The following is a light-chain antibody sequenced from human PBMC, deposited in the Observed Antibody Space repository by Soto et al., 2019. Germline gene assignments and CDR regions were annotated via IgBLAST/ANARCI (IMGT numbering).Light chain of an antibody. CDR1: QFISNS. J-gene: IGKJ4*01. CDR3: QQHNNWPRAT. CDR2: GAY. Sequence: EIVMTQSPATLSLSPGESVTLSCRASQFISNSLAWYQQRPGQPPRLLIYGAYTRAAGISARFSGSGSGTEFTLTISSLQSEDFGVYYCQQHNNWPRATFGGGTKVDIK. V-gene: IGKV3-15*01.